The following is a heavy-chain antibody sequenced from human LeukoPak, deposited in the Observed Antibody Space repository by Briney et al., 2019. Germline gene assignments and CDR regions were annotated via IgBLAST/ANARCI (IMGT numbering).Heavy chain of an antibody. CDR1: GFIFSSSA. V-gene: IGHV3-21*01. J-gene: IGHJ4*02. CDR2: INNDGSYI. D-gene: IGHD3-9*01. Sequence: GGSLRLSCAASGFIFSSSAMNWVRQAPGKGLEWVPSINNDGSYIYYAGSVKGRFTISRDNAKNSLYLRLNSLRVEDTAVYYCARDPTHYLRYGYYWGQGTLVTVSS. CDR3: ARDPTHYLRYGYY.